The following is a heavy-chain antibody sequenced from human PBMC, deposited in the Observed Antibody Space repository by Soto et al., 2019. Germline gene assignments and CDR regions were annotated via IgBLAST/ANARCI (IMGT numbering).Heavy chain of an antibody. Sequence: PGVSLKGYFTGSVYNFTSYWIGWVLQKTGKGLEWMGIIYPGDSDTRYSPSFQGRFTISRDSSKNTVSLEMTSLRAEDTAVYYCAKGGRQWLVTSDFKYWGQGALVTVSS. V-gene: IGHV5-51*01. CDR1: VYNFTSYW. CDR3: AKGGRQWLVTSDFKY. J-gene: IGHJ4*02. CDR2: IYPGDSDT. D-gene: IGHD6-19*01.